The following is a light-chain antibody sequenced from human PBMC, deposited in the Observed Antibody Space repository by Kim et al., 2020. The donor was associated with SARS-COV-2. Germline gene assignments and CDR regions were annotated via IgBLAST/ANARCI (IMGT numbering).Light chain of an antibody. CDR3: QSYDSSRGV. V-gene: IGLV1-40*01. CDR1: SSNIGAGYD. J-gene: IGLJ3*02. Sequence: PGQRVTISCTGSSSNIGAGYDVHWYQQLPGTAPKLLIYGNSNRPSGVPDRFSGSKSGTSASLAITGLQAEDEADYYCQSYDSSRGVFGGGTQLTVL. CDR2: GNS.